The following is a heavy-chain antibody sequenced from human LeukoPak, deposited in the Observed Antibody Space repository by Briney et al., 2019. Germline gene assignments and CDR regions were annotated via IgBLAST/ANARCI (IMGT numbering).Heavy chain of an antibody. V-gene: IGHV4-39*01. J-gene: IGHJ5*02. CDR2: MYYSGST. D-gene: IGHD2/OR15-2a*01. CDR3: ARLGNRDWFDP. Sequence: SETLSLTCAVYGGSINSRDYNWGWIRQPPGKGLEWIGNMYYSGSTSYKASLKSRVTISVDTSKNQLSLKLSSVTAADTAVYYCARLGNRDWFDPWGQGTLVTVSS. CDR1: GGSINSRDYN.